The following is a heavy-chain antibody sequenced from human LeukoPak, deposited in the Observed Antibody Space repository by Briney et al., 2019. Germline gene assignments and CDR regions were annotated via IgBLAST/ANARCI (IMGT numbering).Heavy chain of an antibody. CDR3: VRDWYYDFLTALDY. Sequence: GGSLRLSCAASGFTFSTYWMSWVRQAPGKGLEWVANIKQDGSEKYYVDSVKGRFTISRDNAKSSLYLQMNSLTAEDTAVYYCVRDWYYDFLTALDYWGQGTLVTVSS. V-gene: IGHV3-7*01. D-gene: IGHD3-9*01. CDR1: GFTFSTYW. J-gene: IGHJ4*02. CDR2: IKQDGSEK.